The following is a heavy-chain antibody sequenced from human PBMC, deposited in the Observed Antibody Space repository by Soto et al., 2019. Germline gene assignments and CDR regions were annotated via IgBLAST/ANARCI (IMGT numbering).Heavy chain of an antibody. CDR3: AHRRIYVGFDP. Sequence: QITLKESGPTLVKPTQTLTLTCTFSGFSLRTSGVGVGWIRQPPGKALEWLALIYWDDDKRYSPSLKRRLTXTXXTSKNQVVLTMTNMDPVDTATYYCAHRRIYVGFDPWGQGTLVTVSS. V-gene: IGHV2-5*02. CDR2: IYWDDDK. CDR1: GFSLRTSGVG. J-gene: IGHJ5*02. D-gene: IGHD3-16*01.